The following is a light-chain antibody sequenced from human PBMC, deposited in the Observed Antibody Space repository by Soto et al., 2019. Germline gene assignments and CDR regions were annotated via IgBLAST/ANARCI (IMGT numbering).Light chain of an antibody. CDR3: QHYDSYSGT. CDR2: DAS. Sequence: DIQMTQSPSTLSASVGDRVSITCRASQTISSWLAWYQQKPGAAPKLLIYDASTLESGVPARFSGNRSGTEFTLTISSLQPDDFATYYCQHYDSYSGTFGQGTKVEIK. CDR1: QTISSW. V-gene: IGKV1-5*01. J-gene: IGKJ1*01.